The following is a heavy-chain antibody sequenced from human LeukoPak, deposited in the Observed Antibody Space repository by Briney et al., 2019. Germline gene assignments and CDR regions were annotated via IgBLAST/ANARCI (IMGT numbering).Heavy chain of an antibody. CDR3: ARVSGFYNQGFDY. Sequence: GGSLRLSCAASGFTFSSYWMHWVRRAPGKGLVWVSRINSDGSSTSYADSVKGRFTISRDNAKNTLYLQMNSLRAEDTAVYYCARVSGFYNQGFDYWGQGTLVTVSS. V-gene: IGHV3-74*01. J-gene: IGHJ4*02. CDR1: GFTFSSYW. D-gene: IGHD3-22*01. CDR2: INSDGSST.